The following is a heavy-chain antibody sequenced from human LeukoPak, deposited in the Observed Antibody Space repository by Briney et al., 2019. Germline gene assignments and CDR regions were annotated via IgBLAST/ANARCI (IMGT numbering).Heavy chain of an antibody. J-gene: IGHJ5*02. Sequence: PSETLSLTCTVSGGSISSGSYYWSWIRQPAGKGLEWIGRFYTSGSTDYNPSLKSRVTISVDTSKNQFSLKLSSVTAADTAVYYCAREGEYSNRLDPWGQGTLVTVSS. CDR3: AREGEYSNRLDP. CDR2: FYTSGST. CDR1: GGSISSGSYY. V-gene: IGHV4-61*02. D-gene: IGHD4-11*01.